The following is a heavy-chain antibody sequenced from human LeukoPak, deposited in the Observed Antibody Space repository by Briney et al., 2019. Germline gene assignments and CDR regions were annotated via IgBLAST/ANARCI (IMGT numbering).Heavy chain of an antibody. Sequence: SETLSLTCTVSGGSISSYYWSWIRQPPGKGLEWIGEINHSGSTNYNPSLKSRVTISVDTSKNQFSLNLSSVTAADAAVYYCARGYYDSSAYYYDDYWGQGTLVTVSS. D-gene: IGHD3-22*01. J-gene: IGHJ4*02. CDR1: GGSISSYY. CDR2: INHSGST. V-gene: IGHV4-34*01. CDR3: ARGYYDSSAYYYDDY.